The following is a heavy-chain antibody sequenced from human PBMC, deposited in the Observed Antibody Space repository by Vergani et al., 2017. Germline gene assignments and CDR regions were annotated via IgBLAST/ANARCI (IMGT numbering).Heavy chain of an antibody. J-gene: IGHJ3*02. V-gene: IGHV3-30*04. Sequence: QVQLVESGGGVVQPGRSLRLSCAASGFTFSSYAMHWVRQAPGKGLEWVAVISYDGSNKYYADSVKGRFTISRDNSKNTLYLQMNSLRAEDTAVYDCARDFPSIAARRDAFDIWGQGTMVTVSS. CDR3: ARDFPSIAARRDAFDI. CDR2: ISYDGSNK. D-gene: IGHD6-6*01. CDR1: GFTFSSYA.